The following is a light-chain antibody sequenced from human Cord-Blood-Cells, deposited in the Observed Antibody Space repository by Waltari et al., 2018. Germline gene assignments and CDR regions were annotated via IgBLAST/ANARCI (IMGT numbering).Light chain of an antibody. CDR2: LGS. V-gene: IGKV2-28*01. CDR3: MQALQTPRT. Sequence: DLVMTQSPLSLLVTPGEQASIPCRASQSLLHSNGYNYLDWYLQKPGQSPQLLIYLGSNRASGVPDRFSGSGSGTDFTLKISRVEAEDVGVYYCMQALQTPRTFGQGTKVEIK. CDR1: QSLLHSNGYNY. J-gene: IGKJ1*01.